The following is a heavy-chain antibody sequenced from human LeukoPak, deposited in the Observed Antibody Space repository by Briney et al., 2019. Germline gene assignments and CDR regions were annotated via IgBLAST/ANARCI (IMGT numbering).Heavy chain of an antibody. Sequence: SETLSLTCTVSGYSISSAYYWVWIRQPPGKGLEWIGTIYHSGTTYYNPSLKSRVAISVDTSKNQFSLKLSSVTAADTAVYYCAREVAVAGTEEYYFDYWGQGTLVTVSS. D-gene: IGHD6-19*01. CDR3: AREVAVAGTEEYYFDY. J-gene: IGHJ4*02. CDR1: GYSISSAYY. CDR2: IYHSGTT. V-gene: IGHV4-38-2*02.